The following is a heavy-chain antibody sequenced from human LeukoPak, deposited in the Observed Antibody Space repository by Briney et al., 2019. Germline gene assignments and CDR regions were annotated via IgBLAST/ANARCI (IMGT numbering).Heavy chain of an antibody. J-gene: IGHJ6*03. Sequence: SETLSLTCTVSGGSISSYYWIWIRQPAGKGLEWIGRIDRSGGTNYNPSLKSRVTMSEDTSKNQFSLKLSSVTAADTAVYYCARASLSGVDYYYYYMDVWGKGTTVTVSS. CDR1: GGSISSYY. CDR3: ARASLSGVDYYYYYMDV. CDR2: IDRSGGT. V-gene: IGHV4-4*07. D-gene: IGHD7-27*01.